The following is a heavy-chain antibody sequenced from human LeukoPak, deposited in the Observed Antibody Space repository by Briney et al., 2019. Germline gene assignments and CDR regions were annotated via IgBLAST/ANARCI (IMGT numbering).Heavy chain of an antibody. CDR1: GGSISTYY. CDR3: AREVVAAAGVDY. J-gene: IGHJ4*02. Sequence: SGTVSLTCTVSGGSISTYYWSWIRQPPGKGLEWIGYVYYSGTTSYNPSLKSRVAISIDTSKKQFSLKLSSVTAADTAVYYCAREVVAAAGVDYWGQGTLVTVSS. CDR2: VYYSGTT. V-gene: IGHV4-59*12. D-gene: IGHD6-13*01.